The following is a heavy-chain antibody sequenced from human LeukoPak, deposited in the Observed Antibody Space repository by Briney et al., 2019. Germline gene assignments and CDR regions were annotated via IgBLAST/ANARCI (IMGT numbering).Heavy chain of an antibody. J-gene: IGHJ5*02. CDR1: GGSISSYY. D-gene: IGHD2-2*01. CDR2: IYYSGST. CDR3: ARGPAQYCSSTSCYPSWFDP. V-gene: IGHV4-59*12. Sequence: SETLSLTCTVSGGSISSYYWSWIRQPPGKGLEWIGYIYYSGSTNYNPSLKSRVTISVDTSKNQFSLKLSSVTAADTAVYYCARGPAQYCSSTSCYPSWFDPWGQGTLVTVSS.